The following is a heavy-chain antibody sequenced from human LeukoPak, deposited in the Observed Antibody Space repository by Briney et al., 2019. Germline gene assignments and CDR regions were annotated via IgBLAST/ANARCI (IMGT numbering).Heavy chain of an antibody. V-gene: IGHV3-30*04. CDR2: ISYDGRNK. Sequence: GRSLRLSCAASGFTFSSYAMHWVRQAPGKGLEWVAVISYDGRNKYYADSVKGRFTISRDNSKNTLYLQMNSLRTEDTAVYYCARGPLYGSGSYPDYWGQGTLVTVSS. CDR1: GFTFSSYA. CDR3: ARGPLYGSGSYPDY. D-gene: IGHD3-10*01. J-gene: IGHJ4*02.